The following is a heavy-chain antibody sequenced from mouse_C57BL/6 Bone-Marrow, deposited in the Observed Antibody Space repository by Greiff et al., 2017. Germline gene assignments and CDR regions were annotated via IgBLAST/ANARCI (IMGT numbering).Heavy chain of an antibody. V-gene: IGHV5-9-1*02. CDR3: TIDWYYVSLGAMVY. CDR2: ISSGGDYI. Sequence: EVKLEESGAGLVKPGGSLTLSCAASGFTFSSYAMSWVRQTPEKRLEWVAYISSGGDYIYYADTVKGRYTISRDNARNTLYLQISSLKSEDTAMYYCTIDWYYVSLGAMVYSGQGTSVTVSS. D-gene: IGHD1-1*01. CDR1: GFTFSSYA. J-gene: IGHJ4*01.